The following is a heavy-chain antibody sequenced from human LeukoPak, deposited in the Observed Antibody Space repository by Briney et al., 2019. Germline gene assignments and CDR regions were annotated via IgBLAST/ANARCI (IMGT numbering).Heavy chain of an antibody. CDR2: IYSSGDT. J-gene: IGHJ5*02. CDR1: GGSMSGKY. D-gene: IGHD2-15*01. V-gene: IGHV4-4*07. Sequence: SDTLSLTGSVCGGSMSGKYWNWIRQPAGKGLEGVGRIYSSGDTTYNPSLKSRLTMSIDTSKNLFSLSLSSVTAADTAVYYCASQGCSDPSCSVAWFDPRGQGTLVIVSS. CDR3: ASQGCSDPSCSVAWFDP.